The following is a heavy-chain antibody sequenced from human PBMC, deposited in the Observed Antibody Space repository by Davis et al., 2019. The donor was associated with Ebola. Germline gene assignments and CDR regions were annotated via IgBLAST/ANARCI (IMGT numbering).Heavy chain of an antibody. J-gene: IGHJ4*02. CDR2: IYHSGST. CDR1: AGSTSSSNW. CDR3: AKLSGNFAD. Sequence: SQTLSLTCPLSAGSTSSSNWWSWVRQPPGKRLAWIGEIYHSGSTNYNPSLKSRVTISVDTSEKQFSLKLSSVTAADSAVYYCAKLSGNFADWGQGTLVTVPS. V-gene: IGHV4-4*02. D-gene: IGHD1-26*01.